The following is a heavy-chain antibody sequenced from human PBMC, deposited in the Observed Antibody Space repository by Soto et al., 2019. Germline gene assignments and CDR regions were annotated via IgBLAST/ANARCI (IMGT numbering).Heavy chain of an antibody. Sequence: TLSLTCTVSGGSISSGDYYWSWIRQPPGKGLEWIGYIYYSGSTYYNPSLKSRVTISVDTSKNQFSLKLSSVTAADTAVYYCARDRTGTRGGAFDIWGQGTMVTVSS. CDR1: GGSISSGDYY. CDR3: ARDRTGTRGGAFDI. J-gene: IGHJ3*02. D-gene: IGHD1-7*01. V-gene: IGHV4-30-4*01. CDR2: IYYSGST.